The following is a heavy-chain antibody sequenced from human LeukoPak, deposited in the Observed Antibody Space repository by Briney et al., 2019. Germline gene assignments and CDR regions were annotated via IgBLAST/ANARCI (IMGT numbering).Heavy chain of an antibody. D-gene: IGHD3-3*01. CDR2: INHSGST. J-gene: IGHJ6*02. Sequence: MSSETLSLTCAVYGGSFSGYYWSWIRQPPGKGLEWIGEINHSGSTNYNPSLKSRVTISVDTSKNQFSLKLSSVTAADTAVYYCARDHVLRFLEWLPQYYYYGMDVWGQGTTVTVSS. CDR3: ARDHVLRFLEWLPQYYYYGMDV. CDR1: GGSFSGYY. V-gene: IGHV4-34*01.